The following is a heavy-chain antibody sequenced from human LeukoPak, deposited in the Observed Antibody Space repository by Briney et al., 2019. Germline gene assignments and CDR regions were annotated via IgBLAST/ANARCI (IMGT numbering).Heavy chain of an antibody. D-gene: IGHD5-18*01. CDR2: IHTSGNT. J-gene: IGHJ4*02. CDR1: DGSISSYS. Sequence: SETLSLTCTVSDGSISSYSWGWIRQPAGKGLEWIGRIHTSGNTNYNPSLKSRLIMSVDTSNNQFSLRLSSVTAADTAVYYCARGQKYTSGYTVTELGSRYFDYWGQGTLVTVSS. CDR3: ARGQKYTSGYTVTELGSRYFDY. V-gene: IGHV4-4*07.